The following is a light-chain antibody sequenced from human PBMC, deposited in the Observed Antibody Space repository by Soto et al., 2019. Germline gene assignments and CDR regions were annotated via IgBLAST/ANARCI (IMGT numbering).Light chain of an antibody. CDR2: DAS. CDR3: QQPNNWPFT. J-gene: IGKJ3*01. Sequence: EIVLTQYPDTLSLSPGERATLSCRASQSVSSYLAWYQQKPGQAPRLLIYDASDRATGISARFSGSGSGTDFTLTISSLEPEDFAVYFCQQPNNWPFTFGPGTKVDV. V-gene: IGKV3-11*01. CDR1: QSVSSY.